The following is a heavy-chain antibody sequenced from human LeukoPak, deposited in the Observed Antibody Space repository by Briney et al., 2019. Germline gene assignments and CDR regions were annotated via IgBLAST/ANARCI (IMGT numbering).Heavy chain of an antibody. V-gene: IGHV4-59*08. D-gene: IGHD6-13*01. CDR2: IYYSGST. CDR1: GGSISSYY. Sequence: SETLSLTCTVSGGSISSYYWGWIRQPPGKGLEWIGYIYYSGSTNYNPSLKSRVTISVDTSKNQFSLKLSSVTAADTAVYYCAHSSSHDNWFDPWGQGTLVTVSS. J-gene: IGHJ5*02. CDR3: AHSSSHDNWFDP.